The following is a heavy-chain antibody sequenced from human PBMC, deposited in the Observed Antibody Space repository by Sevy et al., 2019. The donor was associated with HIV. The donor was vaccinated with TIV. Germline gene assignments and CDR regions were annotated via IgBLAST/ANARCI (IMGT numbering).Heavy chain of an antibody. CDR1: GFTFSSYS. CDR2: ISSSSSTI. CDR3: ARDIRGWYYYDSSGYSHDAFDI. V-gene: IGHV3-48*01. Sequence: GGSLRLSCAASGFTFSSYSMNWVRQAPGKGLEWVSYISSSSSTIYYADSVKGRFTISRDNAKNSLYLQMNSLRAEDTAVYYCARDIRGWYYYDSSGYSHDAFDIWGQGTMVTVSS. J-gene: IGHJ3*02. D-gene: IGHD3-22*01.